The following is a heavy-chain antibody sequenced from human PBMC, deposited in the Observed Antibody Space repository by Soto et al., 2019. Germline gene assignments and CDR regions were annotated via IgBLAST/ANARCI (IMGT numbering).Heavy chain of an antibody. CDR1: GFTFSSYS. CDR2: ISSSSSYI. D-gene: IGHD6-19*01. Sequence: GGSLRLSCAASGFTFSSYSMNWVRQAPGKGLEWVSSISSSSSYIYYADSVKGRFTISRDNAKSSLYLQMNSLRAEDTAVYYCARAVASLLDIWGQGTMVTVSS. CDR3: ARAVASLLDI. V-gene: IGHV3-21*01. J-gene: IGHJ3*02.